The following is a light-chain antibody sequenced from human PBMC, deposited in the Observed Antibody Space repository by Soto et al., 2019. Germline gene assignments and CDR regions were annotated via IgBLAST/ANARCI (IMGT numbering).Light chain of an antibody. V-gene: IGKV3-11*01. CDR1: QSISSY. J-gene: IGKJ4*01. CDR3: QQRSDWPLT. Sequence: EIVLTQSQATLSLSPGERATLSCRASQSISSYVAWYQQKPGQAPRLLMYDASNRATGIPARFSGSGSGTDFTLIISSLEPEDFADYYCQQRSDWPLTFGGGTKVEI. CDR2: DAS.